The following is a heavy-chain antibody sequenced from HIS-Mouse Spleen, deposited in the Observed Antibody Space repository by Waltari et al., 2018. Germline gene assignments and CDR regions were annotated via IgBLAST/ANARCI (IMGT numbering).Heavy chain of an antibody. V-gene: IGHV2-70*15. J-gene: IGHJ4*02. D-gene: IGHD6-19*01. CDR1: GFSLSTSGMC. CDR2: IDWDDDK. Sequence: QVTSRESGPALVKPTQTLTLTCTFSGFSLSTSGMCVSWIRQPPGKALEWLARIDWDDDKYYSTSLKTRLTIYKDTSKNQVVLTMTNMDPVDTATYYCARIAEGYSSGWYAFDYWGQGTLVTVSS. CDR3: ARIAEGYSSGWYAFDY.